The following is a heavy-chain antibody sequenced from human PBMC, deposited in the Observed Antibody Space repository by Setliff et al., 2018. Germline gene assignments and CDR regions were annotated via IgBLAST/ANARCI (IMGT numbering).Heavy chain of an antibody. V-gene: IGHV4-34*01. J-gene: IGHJ3*02. CDR1: GGSFSTYY. Sequence: PSETLSLTCAVYGGSFSTYYWIWIRQPPGKGLEWIGEINHSGSTNYNPSLKSRVTISVDTSKNQFSLKLSSVTAADKAVYYCARGDVDTAMVGFAFDIWGQGTMVTVSS. CDR3: ARGDVDTAMVGFAFDI. CDR2: INHSGST. D-gene: IGHD5-18*01.